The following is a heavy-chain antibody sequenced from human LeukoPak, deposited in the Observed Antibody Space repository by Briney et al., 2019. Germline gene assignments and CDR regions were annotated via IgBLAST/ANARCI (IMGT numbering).Heavy chain of an antibody. D-gene: IGHD1-26*01. V-gene: IGHV1-18*01. CDR2: IGAYNGNT. CDR1: GYTFTSYG. Sequence: GASVKVSCKASGYTFTSYGISWVRQAPGQGLEWMGWIGAYNGNTNYAQKLQGRVTMTTDTSTSTAYMELRSLRSDDTAVYYCARFIVGANKPEFDYWGQGTLVTVSS. CDR3: ARFIVGANKPEFDY. J-gene: IGHJ4*02.